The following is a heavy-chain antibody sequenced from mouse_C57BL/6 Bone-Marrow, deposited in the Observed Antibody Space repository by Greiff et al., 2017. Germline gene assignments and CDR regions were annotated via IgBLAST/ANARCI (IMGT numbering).Heavy chain of an antibody. CDR3: ASEGGYYDFDY. Sequence: QVQLQQPGAELVRPGTSVKLSCKASGYTFTSYWMHWVKQRPGQGLEWIGVIDPSDSYTNYNPKFKGQATLTVDTSSSTAYIQLSSLTSEDSAVYYCASEGGYYDFDYWGQGTTLTVSS. CDR1: GYTFTSYW. J-gene: IGHJ2*01. CDR2: IDPSDSYT. V-gene: IGHV1-59*01. D-gene: IGHD2-3*01.